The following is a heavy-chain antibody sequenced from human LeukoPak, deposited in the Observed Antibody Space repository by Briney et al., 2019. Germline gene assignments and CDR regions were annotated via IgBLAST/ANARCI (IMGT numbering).Heavy chain of an antibody. CDR2: ISGSGGST. J-gene: IGHJ4*02. CDR3: ARVSHGMDCSGGSCSEAVDY. D-gene: IGHD2-15*01. Sequence: GGSLRLSCAASGFTFSSYAMSWVRQAPGKGLEWVSAISGSGGSTYYADSVKGRFTISRDNAKNSLYLQMNSLRAEDTAVYYCARVSHGMDCSGGSCSEAVDYWGQGTLVTVSS. CDR1: GFTFSSYA. V-gene: IGHV3-23*01.